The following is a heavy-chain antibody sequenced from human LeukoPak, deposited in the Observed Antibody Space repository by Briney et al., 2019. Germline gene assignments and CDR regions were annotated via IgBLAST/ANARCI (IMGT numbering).Heavy chain of an antibody. D-gene: IGHD3-10*01. CDR1: GFTFNDYA. CDR3: VKDSQDYYGSGTYSTYLDS. V-gene: IGHV3-9*01. Sequence: GGSLRLSCGASGFTFNDYAMHWVRQPPGKGLEWVSGISWDSGDIGYADSVKGRFTISRDNAKNSLYLQMNSLRAEDTALYYCVKDSQDYYGSGTYSTYLDSWGQGALVTVSS. CDR2: ISWDSGDI. J-gene: IGHJ4*02.